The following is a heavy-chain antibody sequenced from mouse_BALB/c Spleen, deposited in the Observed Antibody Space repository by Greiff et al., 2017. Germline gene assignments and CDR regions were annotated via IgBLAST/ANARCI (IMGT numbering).Heavy chain of an antibody. CDR3: ARPLTGTREDWFAY. J-gene: IGHJ3*01. Sequence: DVQLVESGGDLVKPGGSLKLSCAASGFTFSSYGMSWVRQTPDKRLEWVATISSGGSYTYYPDSVKGRFTISRDNAKNTLYLQMSSLKSEDTAMYYCARPLTGTREDWFAYWGQGTLVTVSA. V-gene: IGHV5-6*01. CDR2: ISSGGSYT. D-gene: IGHD4-1*01. CDR1: GFTFSSYG.